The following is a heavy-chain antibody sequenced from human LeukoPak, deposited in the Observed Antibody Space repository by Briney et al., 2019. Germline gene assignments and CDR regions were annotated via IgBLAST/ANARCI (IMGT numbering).Heavy chain of an antibody. J-gene: IGHJ4*02. Sequence: GGSLRLSCAASGLTFSSHWMHWVRQAPGKGLVWVSRITNDGSSTTYADSVKGRFTISRDNAKNSLYLQMNSLRAEDTAVYYCASNNYDFWSGYLFDYWGQGTLVTVSS. V-gene: IGHV3-74*01. CDR3: ASNNYDFWSGYLFDY. CDR2: ITNDGSST. CDR1: GLTFSSHW. D-gene: IGHD3-3*01.